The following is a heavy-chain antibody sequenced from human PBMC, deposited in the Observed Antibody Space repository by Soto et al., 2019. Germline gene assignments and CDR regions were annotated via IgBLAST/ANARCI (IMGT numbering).Heavy chain of an antibody. D-gene: IGHD1-26*01. CDR2: ISSSSSTI. V-gene: IGHV3-48*01. CDR3: ARDAVGATSGYFDY. J-gene: IGHJ4*02. CDR1: GFTFRSYS. Sequence: GSLRRSCAASGFTFRSYSMNWVRQAPGKGLEWVSYISSSSSTIYYADSVKGRFTISRDNSKNTLYLQMNSLRAEDTAVYYCARDAVGATSGYFDYWGQGT.